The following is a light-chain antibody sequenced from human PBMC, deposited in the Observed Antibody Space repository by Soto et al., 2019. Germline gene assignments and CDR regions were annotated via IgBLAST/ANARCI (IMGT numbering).Light chain of an antibody. V-gene: IGLV2-23*01. Sequence: QSALTQPASVSGSPGQSITISGTGTSSDVGSYNLVSWYQQHPGKAPKLMIYEGSKRPSGVSNRFSGSKSGNTAPLTISGLQAEYEADYYCCSYAGSSTVVFGGGTKLTVL. CDR2: EGS. CDR1: SSDVGSYNL. CDR3: CSYAGSSTVV. J-gene: IGLJ2*01.